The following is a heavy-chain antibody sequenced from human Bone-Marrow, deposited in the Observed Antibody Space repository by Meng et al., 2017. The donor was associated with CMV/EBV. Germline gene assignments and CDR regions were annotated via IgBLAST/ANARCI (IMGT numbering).Heavy chain of an antibody. CDR1: FA. D-gene: IGHD2-2*02. CDR2: IIPIFGTA. J-gene: IGHJ5*02. CDR3: ARGGGLDCSSTSCYRRVNWFDP. Sequence: FAISGVRQAPGHGLEWMGGIIPIFGTANYAQKFQGRVTITTDESTSTAYMELSSLRSEDTAVYYCARGGGLDCSSTSCYRRVNWFDPWGQGTLVTVSS. V-gene: IGHV1-69*05.